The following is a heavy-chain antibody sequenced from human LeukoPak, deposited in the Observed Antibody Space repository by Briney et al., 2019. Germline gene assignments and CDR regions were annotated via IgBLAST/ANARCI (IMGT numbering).Heavy chain of an antibody. CDR2: IIPILGIA. J-gene: IGHJ6*03. CDR3: ARAGQIRTIGTYGYYYYYMDV. V-gene: IGHV1-69*04. CDR1: GGTFSSYA. Sequence: GASVKVSCKASGGTFSSYAISWVRQAPGQGLEWMGRIIPILGIANYAQKFQGRVTITADKSTSTAYMELSSLRSEDTAVYYCARAGQIRTIGTYGYYYYYMDVWGKGTTVTVSS. D-gene: IGHD1/OR15-1a*01.